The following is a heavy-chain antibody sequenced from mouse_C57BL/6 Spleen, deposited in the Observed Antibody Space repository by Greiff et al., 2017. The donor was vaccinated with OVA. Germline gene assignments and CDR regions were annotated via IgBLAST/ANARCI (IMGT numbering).Heavy chain of an antibody. CDR1: GYTFTSYW. CDR2: IDPSDSYT. J-gene: IGHJ2*01. Sequence: QVQLQQPGAELVMPGASVKLSCKASGYTFTSYWMHWVKQRPGQGLEWIGEIDPSDSYTNYNQKFKGKSTLTVDKSSSTAYMQLSSLTSEDSAVYYCATNWEGFDYWGQGTTLTVSS. V-gene: IGHV1-69*01. CDR3: ATNWEGFDY. D-gene: IGHD4-1*01.